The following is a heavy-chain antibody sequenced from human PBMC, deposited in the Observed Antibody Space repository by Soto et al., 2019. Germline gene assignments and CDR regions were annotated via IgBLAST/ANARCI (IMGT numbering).Heavy chain of an antibody. D-gene: IGHD3-10*01. Sequence: EFQVMQSGGGFVQPGGSLRLACEASGFPFSATDMSWVRQAPGKGLEWVSTIDGGGETTYYADSVRGRFTISRDNSKNTVYLQMDGLRVDDTSFYYCAKNSGWFNTWGQGDLVIVSS. V-gene: IGHV3-23*01. CDR2: IDGGGETT. CDR3: AKNSGWFNT. CDR1: GFPFSATD. J-gene: IGHJ5*02.